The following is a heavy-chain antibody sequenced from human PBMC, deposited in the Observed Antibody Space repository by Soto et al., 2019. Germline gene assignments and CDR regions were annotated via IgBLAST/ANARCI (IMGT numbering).Heavy chain of an antibody. CDR3: AITPLKITFGGVIVIPSFYFDY. D-gene: IGHD3-16*02. J-gene: IGHJ4*02. CDR2: ISAYNGNT. V-gene: IGHV1-18*01. Sequence: ASVKVSCKASGYTFTSYGISWVRQAPGQGLEWMGWISAYNGNTNYAQKLQGRVTMTTDTSTSTAYMELRSLRSDDTAVYYCAITPLKITFGGVIVIPSFYFDYWGQGTLVTVSS. CDR1: GYTFTSYG.